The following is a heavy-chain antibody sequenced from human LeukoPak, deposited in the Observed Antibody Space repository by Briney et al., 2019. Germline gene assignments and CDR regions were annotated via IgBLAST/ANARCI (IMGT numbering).Heavy chain of an antibody. V-gene: IGHV3-48*01. J-gene: IGHJ4*02. CDR1: GFTFDIYS. CDR2: ISSSSSTI. Sequence: GGSLRLSCAASGFTFDIYSMNWVRQAPGKGLEWVSYISSSSSTIYYADSVKGRFTISRDNSKNTLYLQMNSLRAEDTAVYYCARDRSGGYGFDYWGQGTLVTVSS. D-gene: IGHD5-12*01. CDR3: ARDRSGGYGFDY.